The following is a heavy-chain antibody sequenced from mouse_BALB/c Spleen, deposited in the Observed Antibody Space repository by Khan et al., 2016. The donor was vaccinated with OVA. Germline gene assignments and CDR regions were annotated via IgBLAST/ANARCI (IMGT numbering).Heavy chain of an antibody. CDR1: GYIFTNYV. J-gene: IGHJ2*01. CDR2: INPYNGGT. V-gene: IGHV1S136*01. CDR3: ARGYCQSYYFDY. Sequence: EVQLQQSGPELVKPGASVKMSCKPSGYIFTNYVLHWVKQKPGQGLEWIGYINPYNGGTKYNETFKGKATLASDKSSITAYMELSSLTSEDSAVYYCARGYCQSYYFDYWGQGTTLTLSS.